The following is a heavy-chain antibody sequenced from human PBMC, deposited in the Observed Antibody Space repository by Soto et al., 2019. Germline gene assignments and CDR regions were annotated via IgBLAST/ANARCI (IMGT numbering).Heavy chain of an antibody. CDR2: IKQDGSEK. CDR1: GFTFSSYW. V-gene: IGHV3-7*01. D-gene: IGHD1-1*01. CDR3: ARDPLPSWLWNRRDWYFDL. Sequence: GGSLRLSCAASGFTFSSYWMSWVRQAPGKGLEWVANIKQDGSEKYYVDSVKGRFTISRDNAKNSLYLQMNSLRAEDTAVYYCARDPLPSWLWNRRDWYFDLWGRGTLVTVSS. J-gene: IGHJ2*01.